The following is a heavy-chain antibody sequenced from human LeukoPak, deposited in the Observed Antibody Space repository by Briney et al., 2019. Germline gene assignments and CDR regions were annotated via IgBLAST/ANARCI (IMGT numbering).Heavy chain of an antibody. J-gene: IGHJ4*02. D-gene: IGHD3-22*01. V-gene: IGHV4-39*01. CDR2: IYYSGST. Sequence: SETLSLTCTVSGGSISSSSYYWGWIRQPPGEGLEWIGSIYYSGSTYYNPSLKSRVTISVDTSKNQFSLKLSSVTAADTAVYYCARLYDSSGYYYLDYWGQGTLVTVSS. CDR3: ARLYDSSGYYYLDY. CDR1: GGSISSSSYY.